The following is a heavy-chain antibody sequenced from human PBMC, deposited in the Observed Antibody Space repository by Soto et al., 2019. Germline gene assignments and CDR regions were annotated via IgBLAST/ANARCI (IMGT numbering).Heavy chain of an antibody. CDR3: ARAWGGNVFDY. V-gene: IGHV4-59*08. Sequence: QVQLQESGPGLVKPSETLSLTCTVSGGSISSYYWSWIRQPPGKGLEWIGYIYYSGSTNYNPSLKSRVTMSVDTSKNQFSLKLSSVTAADTAVYYCARAWGGNVFDYWGQGILVTVSS. CDR1: GGSISSYY. D-gene: IGHD3-16*01. J-gene: IGHJ4*02. CDR2: IYYSGST.